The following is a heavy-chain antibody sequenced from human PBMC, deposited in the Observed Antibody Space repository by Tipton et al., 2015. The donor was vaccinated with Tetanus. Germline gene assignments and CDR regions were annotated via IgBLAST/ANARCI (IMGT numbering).Heavy chain of an antibody. Sequence: QLVQSGAEVKKPGASVKVSCEASGYTFTSYDINWVRQATGQGLEWMGWMNPNSGNTGYAQKLQGRVTMTRNTSISTAYMERSSLRSEGTAVYDWARVGARAIPFDSWGQGTLVTVSS. D-gene: IGHD1-26*01. J-gene: IGHJ4*02. CDR1: GYTFTSYD. V-gene: IGHV1-8*01. CDR3: ARVGARAIPFDS. CDR2: MNPNSGNT.